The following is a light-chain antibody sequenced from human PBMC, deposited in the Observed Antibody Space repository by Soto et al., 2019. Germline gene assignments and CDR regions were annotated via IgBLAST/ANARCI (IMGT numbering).Light chain of an antibody. J-gene: IGKJ1*01. CDR3: QQYNSLWT. CDR1: QSISSW. V-gene: IGKV1-5*03. CDR2: KAS. Sequence: DIQMTQSPSTLSASVGDRVTITCRASQSISSWLAWYQQKPGKAPKLLIYKASSFESGVPSSFSGSGSGTESTLTISSLQPDDFATYYCQQYNSLWTFGQGTKVEIK.